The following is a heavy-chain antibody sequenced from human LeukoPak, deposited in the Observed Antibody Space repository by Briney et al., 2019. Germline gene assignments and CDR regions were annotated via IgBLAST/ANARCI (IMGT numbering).Heavy chain of an antibody. J-gene: IGHJ4*02. CDR1: GFTFRSHG. D-gene: IGHD1-26*01. CDR2: IWYDGSNK. V-gene: IGHV3-33*01. Sequence: PGTSLRLSCAASGFTFRSHGMHWVRQAPGKGLEWVAFIWYDGSNKYYTDSVKGRFTISRDNSKNTLYLQMNSLRAEDTAVYYCAGDRATSYFDYWGQGALVTVPS. CDR3: AGDRATSYFDY.